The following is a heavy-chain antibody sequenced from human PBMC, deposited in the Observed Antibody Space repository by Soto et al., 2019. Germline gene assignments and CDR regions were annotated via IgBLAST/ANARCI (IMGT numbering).Heavy chain of an antibody. CDR1: GFTFSSCG. J-gene: IGHJ4*02. D-gene: IGHD6-6*01. CDR3: ARGFPRRLIAAPFDY. CDR2: IWFDGSNK. Sequence: QVQLEESGGGVVQPGRSLRLSCAASGFTFSSCGMHWVRQAPGKGLEWVAVIWFDGSNKYYAESVKGRFTISRDNSKNTLYLQMNTLRADDTAVYYCARGFPRRLIAAPFDYWGQGTLVTVSS. V-gene: IGHV3-33*01.